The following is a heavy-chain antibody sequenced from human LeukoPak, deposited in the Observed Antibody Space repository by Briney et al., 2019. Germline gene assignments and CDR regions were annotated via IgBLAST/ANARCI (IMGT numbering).Heavy chain of an antibody. J-gene: IGHJ4*02. CDR2: ISYDGSNK. V-gene: IGHV3-30-3*01. Sequence: GGSLRLSCAASGFTLSSYAMHWVRQAPGKGLEWVAVISYDGSNKYYADSVKGRFTISRDNSKNTLYLQMNSLRAEDTAVYYCASGRSPDSSSYNYWGQGTLVTVSS. CDR3: ASGRSPDSSSYNY. D-gene: IGHD6-13*01. CDR1: GFTLSSYA.